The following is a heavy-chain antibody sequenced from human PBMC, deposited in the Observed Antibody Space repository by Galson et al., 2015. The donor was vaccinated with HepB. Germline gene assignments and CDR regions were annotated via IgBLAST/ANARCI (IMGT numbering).Heavy chain of an antibody. Sequence: SLRLSCAASGFTFSSYAMHWVRQAPGKGLEYVSAISSNGGSTYYANSVKGRFTISRDNSKNTLYLQMGSLRAEDMAVYYCARGEYYYDSSGPKFWGAYYYYGMDVWGQGTTVTVSS. J-gene: IGHJ6*02. CDR3: ARGEYYYDSSGPKFWGAYYYYGMDV. V-gene: IGHV3-64*01. CDR2: ISSNGGST. D-gene: IGHD3-22*01. CDR1: GFTFSSYA.